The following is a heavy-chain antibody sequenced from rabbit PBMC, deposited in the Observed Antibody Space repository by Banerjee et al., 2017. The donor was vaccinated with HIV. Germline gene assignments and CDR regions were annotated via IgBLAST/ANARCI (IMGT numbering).Heavy chain of an antibody. CDR3: ARDAGRGDYIDGVFNL. J-gene: IGHJ4*01. CDR1: GVSFSSGFD. Sequence: QQLVESGGGLVKPGASLTLTCKASGVSFSSGFDMCWVRQAPGKGLEWIACIYTGNSKPYYANWAKGRFTISKTSSTTVTLQMTSLTVADTATYFCARDAGRGDYIDGVFNLWGPGTLVTVS. D-gene: IGHD8-1*01. V-gene: IGHV1S40*01. CDR2: IYTGNSKP.